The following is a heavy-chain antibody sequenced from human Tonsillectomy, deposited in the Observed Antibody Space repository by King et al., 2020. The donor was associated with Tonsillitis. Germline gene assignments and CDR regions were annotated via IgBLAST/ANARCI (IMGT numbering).Heavy chain of an antibody. D-gene: IGHD3-9*01. V-gene: IGHV4-39*01. Sequence: QVQLQESGPGLVKPSETLSLTCTVSGGSISSSSYYWGWIRQPPGKGLEWIGSIYYSGSTYYNPSLKSRVTISVDTSKNQFSLKLSSVTAADTAVYYCARGRRYYDILTGYLGRVHFDYWGQGTLVTVSS. CDR1: GGSISSSSYY. CDR3: ARGRRYYDILTGYLGRVHFDY. J-gene: IGHJ4*02. CDR2: IYYSGST.